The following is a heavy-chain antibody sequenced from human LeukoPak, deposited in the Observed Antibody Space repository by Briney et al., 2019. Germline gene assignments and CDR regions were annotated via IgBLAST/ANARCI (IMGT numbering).Heavy chain of an antibody. CDR2: IYYSGST. CDR1: GGSISSYY. CDR3: ASMDNWTRALPNI. J-gene: IGHJ3*02. D-gene: IGHD1-20*01. V-gene: IGHV4-59*01. Sequence: PSETLSLTCTVSGGSISSYYWSWIRQPPGKGLEWIGYIYYSGSTNYNPSLKSRVTISVDTSKNQFSLKLSSVTAADTAVYYCASMDNWTRALPNIWGQGTMVTVSS.